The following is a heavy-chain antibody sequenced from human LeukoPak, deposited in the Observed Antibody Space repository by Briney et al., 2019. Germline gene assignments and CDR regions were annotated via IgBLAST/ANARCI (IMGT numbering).Heavy chain of an antibody. J-gene: IGHJ4*02. V-gene: IGHV3-23*01. CDR2: ISGTGYNT. CDR1: GFTFRNCT. D-gene: IGHD3-10*01. Sequence: GASLRLSCAASGFTFRNCTMSWVRQAPGKGLEWVSGISGTGYNTYYADSVKGRFTISRDNSKNTLYLQMNSLGAEDTAVYYCAKHVSGSLFYFDYWGQRTLVTVSS. CDR3: AKHVSGSLFYFDY.